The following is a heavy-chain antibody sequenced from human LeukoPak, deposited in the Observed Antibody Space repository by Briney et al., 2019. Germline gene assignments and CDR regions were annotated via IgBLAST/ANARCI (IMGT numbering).Heavy chain of an antibody. CDR3: ARGVRYCSGGSCYSRPSYGMDV. Sequence: SETLSLTCAVYGGSFSGYYWSWIRQPPEKGLEWIGEINHSGSTNYNPSLKSRVTISVDTSKNQLSLKLSSVTAADTAVYYCARGVRYCSGGSCYSRPSYGMDVWGQGTTVTVSS. J-gene: IGHJ6*02. CDR1: GGSFSGYY. D-gene: IGHD2-15*01. CDR2: INHSGST. V-gene: IGHV4-34*01.